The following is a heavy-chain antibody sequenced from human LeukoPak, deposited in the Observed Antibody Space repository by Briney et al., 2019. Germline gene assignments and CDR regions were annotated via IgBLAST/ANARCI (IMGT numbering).Heavy chain of an antibody. Sequence: ASVKVSCKASGYTFTGYYMHWVRQAPGQGLEWMGWINPSTGGADLAPKFQGRVTMTRDTSISTAYMELTRLTSDDTAIYYCARDLDCRSTSCFGDPWGQGTLVTVSS. J-gene: IGHJ5*02. V-gene: IGHV1-2*02. CDR3: ARDLDCRSTSCFGDP. CDR2: INPSTGGA. D-gene: IGHD2-2*01. CDR1: GYTFTGYY.